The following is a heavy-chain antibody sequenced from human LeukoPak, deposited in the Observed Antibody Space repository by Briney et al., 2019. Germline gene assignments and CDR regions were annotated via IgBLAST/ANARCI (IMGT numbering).Heavy chain of an antibody. J-gene: IGHJ4*02. Sequence: GGSLRLSCAASGFTFSNYWLTWVRQAPGQGLEWVANIKQDGSEKHYVYSVKGRFTTFRDNAKNSLYLQMNSLRAEDTAVYYCARDRQIAYWGQGTLVTVSS. CDR3: ARDRQIAY. CDR2: IKQDGSEK. V-gene: IGHV3-7*01. CDR1: GFTFSNYW.